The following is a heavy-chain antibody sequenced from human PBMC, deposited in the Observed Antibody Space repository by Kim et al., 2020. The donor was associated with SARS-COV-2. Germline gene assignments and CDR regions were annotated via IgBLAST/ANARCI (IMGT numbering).Heavy chain of an antibody. J-gene: IGHJ6*02. CDR2: ISSSGNAI. CDR3: TRDPSCSSTTCYYSYYGRDV. V-gene: IGHV3-11*01. CDR1: GFTFSDYY. D-gene: IGHD2-2*01. Sequence: GGSLRLSCVASGFTFSDYYMSWIRQAPGKGLEWVSYISSSGNAIYYADSVKGRFTISRDNAKKSLYLQMDSLRAEDTAVYYCTRDPSCSSTTCYYSYYGRDVWGQGTTVTVSS.